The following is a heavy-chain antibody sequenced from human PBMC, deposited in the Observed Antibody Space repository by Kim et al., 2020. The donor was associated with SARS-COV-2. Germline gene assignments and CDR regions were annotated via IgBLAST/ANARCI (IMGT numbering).Heavy chain of an antibody. V-gene: IGHV6-1*01. CDR3: ARSGSSAVSAFDI. Sequence: YAVSVRSRITIHPDTAKNQFSLQRNSVTPEDTAVYYCARSGSSAVSAFDIWGQGTMVTVSS. J-gene: IGHJ3*02. D-gene: IGHD2-15*01.